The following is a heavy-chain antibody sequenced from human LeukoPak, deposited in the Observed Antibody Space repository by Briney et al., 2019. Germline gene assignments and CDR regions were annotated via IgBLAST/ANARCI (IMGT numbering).Heavy chain of an antibody. CDR2: IRYDGSNK. Sequence: PGGSLRLSCAASGFTFSSYGMHWVRQAPGKGLEWVAFIRYDGSNKYYADSVKGRFTISRDNSKNTLYLQMNSLRAEDTAVYYCAKEGWRGYVVFDYYYYMDVWGKGTTVTVSS. CDR3: AKEGWRGYVVFDYYYYMDV. D-gene: IGHD5-12*01. J-gene: IGHJ6*03. V-gene: IGHV3-30*02. CDR1: GFTFSSYG.